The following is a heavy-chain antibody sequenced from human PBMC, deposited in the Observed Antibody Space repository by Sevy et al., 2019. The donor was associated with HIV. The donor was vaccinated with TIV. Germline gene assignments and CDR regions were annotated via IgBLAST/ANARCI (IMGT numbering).Heavy chain of an antibody. CDR3: AKSYFGSGTSYGMDL. Sequence: GGSLRLSCAVSGFTFRNFWMSWVRQAPGKGLEWVANIRKDGSGKYYVDSVRGRFTISRDNAKNSLFLQLNSLRADDTAIYYCAKSYFGSGTSYGMDLWGRGTTVTVSS. CDR1: GFTFRNFW. D-gene: IGHD3-10*01. CDR2: IRKDGSGK. V-gene: IGHV3-7*01. J-gene: IGHJ6*02.